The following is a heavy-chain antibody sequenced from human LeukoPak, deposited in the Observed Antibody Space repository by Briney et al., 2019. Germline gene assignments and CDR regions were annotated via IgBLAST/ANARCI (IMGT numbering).Heavy chain of an antibody. CDR1: GYSFNTYW. V-gene: IGHV5-51*01. Sequence: GESLKISCKGSGYSFNTYWIAWVRQLPGKGLEWMGLIYPGDSDISYSLSFQGQVTISADESISTTYLQWSSLKASDTAMYYCARQADYNILTGYFKGHLDYWGQGTLVTVSS. CDR3: ARQADYNILTGYFKGHLDY. J-gene: IGHJ4*02. CDR2: IYPGDSDI. D-gene: IGHD3-9*01.